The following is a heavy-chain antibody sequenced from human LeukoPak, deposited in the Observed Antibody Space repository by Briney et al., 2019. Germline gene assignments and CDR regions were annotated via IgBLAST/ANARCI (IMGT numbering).Heavy chain of an antibody. J-gene: IGHJ4*02. V-gene: IGHV5-51*01. D-gene: IGHD3-9*01. CDR2: IYPADSDT. CDR3: ARPTGYPY. Sequence: GEFLKISCKASGYSFPTNWIGWVRQMPGKGLEWMGIIYPADSDTRYSPSFQGQVTISADKSISTAYLQWSSLKASDTAMYYCARPTGYPYWGQGTLVTVSS. CDR1: GYSFPTNW.